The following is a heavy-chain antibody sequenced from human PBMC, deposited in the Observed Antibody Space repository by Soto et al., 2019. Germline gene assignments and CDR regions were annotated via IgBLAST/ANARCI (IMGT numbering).Heavy chain of an antibody. Sequence: EVQLLESGGGLVQPGGSLRLSCAASGFTFSSYAMSWVRQAPGKGLEWVSTISGGDGSTYYADSVKGRFTISRDNSKKTLYLQMNSLRADDTAVYYCAKVGGTSHPPIPVDCWGQGTLVTVSS. V-gene: IGHV3-23*01. D-gene: IGHD2-2*02. CDR2: ISGGDGST. CDR3: AKVGGTSHPPIPVDC. CDR1: GFTFSSYA. J-gene: IGHJ4*02.